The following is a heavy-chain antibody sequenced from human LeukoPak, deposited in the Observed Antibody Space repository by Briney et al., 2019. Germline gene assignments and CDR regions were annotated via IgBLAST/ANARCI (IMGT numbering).Heavy chain of an antibody. Sequence: SVNVSSTASGGTVSSYAISWVRQAPGQGLEWMGGIIPIFGTANYAQKFQGRVTITADESTSTAYMELSSLRSEDTAVYYCAVYCSSTSCYTAEFDYWGQGTLVTVSS. CDR1: GGTVSSYA. D-gene: IGHD2-2*02. CDR3: AVYCSSTSCYTAEFDY. CDR2: IIPIFGTA. J-gene: IGHJ4*02. V-gene: IGHV1-69*13.